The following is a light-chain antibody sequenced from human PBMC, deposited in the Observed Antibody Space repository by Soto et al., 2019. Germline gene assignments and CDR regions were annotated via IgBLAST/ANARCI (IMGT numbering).Light chain of an antibody. CDR3: AVWDDSLSGVV. J-gene: IGLJ3*02. CDR1: RSNIGSNS. Sequence: QAVVTQPPSASRTPGQTVTISCSGSRSNIGSNSIYWLQQLPGAAPKLLIFGNDQWPSGVPDRFSGSKSGTSASLAISGLRSEDEGDYYCAVWDDSLSGVVFGGGTKLTVL. CDR2: GND. V-gene: IGLV1-47*01.